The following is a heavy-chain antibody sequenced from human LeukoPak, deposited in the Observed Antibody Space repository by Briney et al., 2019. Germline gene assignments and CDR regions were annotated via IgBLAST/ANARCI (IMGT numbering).Heavy chain of an antibody. Sequence: GGSLRLSCAASGFTFSNAWMSWVRQAPGKGLELVGRIKSKTDGGTTDYAAPVKGRFTISRDDSKNTLYLQMNSLKTEDTAVYYCTTDPDAWLRSPFWGQGTLVTVSS. D-gene: IGHD5-12*01. CDR3: TTDPDAWLRSPF. CDR2: IKSKTDGGTT. J-gene: IGHJ4*02. CDR1: GFTFSNAW. V-gene: IGHV3-15*01.